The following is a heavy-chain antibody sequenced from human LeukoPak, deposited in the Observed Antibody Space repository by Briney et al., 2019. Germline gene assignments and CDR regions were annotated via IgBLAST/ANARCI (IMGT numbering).Heavy chain of an antibody. V-gene: IGHV3-30-3*01. CDR3: ARAEEGGSYSSV. CDR1: GFTFSSYA. Sequence: GGSLRLSCAASGFTFSSYAMHWVRQAPGKGLEWVAVISYDGSNKYYADSVKGRFTISRDNAKKSLYLQMNSLRAEDTAVYYCARAEEGGSYSSVWGQGTLVTVSS. J-gene: IGHJ4*02. CDR2: ISYDGSNK. D-gene: IGHD1-26*01.